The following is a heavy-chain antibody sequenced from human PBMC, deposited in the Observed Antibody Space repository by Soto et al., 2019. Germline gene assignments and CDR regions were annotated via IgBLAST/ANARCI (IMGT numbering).Heavy chain of an antibody. D-gene: IGHD3-3*01. V-gene: IGHV4-34*01. J-gene: IGHJ4*02. CDR3: ARAVLRFSLNYFDY. CDR2: INHSGST. Sequence: QVQLQQWGAGLLKPSETLSLTCAVYGGSFSGYYWSWIRQPPGKGLEWIGEINHSGSTNYNPSLKSRVTISVDTSKNQFSLKLSSVTAADTAVYYCARAVLRFSLNYFDYWGQGTLVTVSS. CDR1: GGSFSGYY.